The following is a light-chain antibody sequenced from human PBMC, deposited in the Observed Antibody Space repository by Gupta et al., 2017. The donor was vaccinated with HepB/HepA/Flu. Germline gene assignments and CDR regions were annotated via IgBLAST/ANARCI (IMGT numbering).Light chain of an antibody. Sequence: VITQSPFTLFVSPGERATPSCRASQSVRINLAWYQQKPGQAPRLLIYSASIRATDIPARFSGSGSGTEFTLTISNLQSEDFAVYYCQHYNTWPLTFGGGTKVEI. J-gene: IGKJ4*01. V-gene: IGKV3-15*01. CDR1: QSVRIN. CDR2: SAS. CDR3: QHYNTWPLT.